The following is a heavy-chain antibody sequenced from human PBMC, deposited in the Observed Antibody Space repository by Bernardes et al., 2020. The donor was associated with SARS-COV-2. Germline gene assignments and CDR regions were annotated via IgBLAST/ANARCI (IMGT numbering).Heavy chain of an antibody. CDR1: GFTFDYYW. CDR2: IKRDGSEK. CDR3: ARGSDYHFL. Sequence: GGSLRLSCAASGFTFDYYWMTWVRQAPGKGLEWVANIKRDGSEKYYVDSVKGRFTISRDNAKNSLYLQMNGLRVEDTAMYYCARGSDYHFLWGQGTPVTVSS. V-gene: IGHV3-7*03. D-gene: IGHD3-22*01. J-gene: IGHJ4*02.